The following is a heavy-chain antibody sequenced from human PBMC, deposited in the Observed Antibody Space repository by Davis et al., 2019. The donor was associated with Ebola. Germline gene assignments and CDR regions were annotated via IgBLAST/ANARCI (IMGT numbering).Heavy chain of an antibody. CDR1: GGSFSDYY. V-gene: IGHV4-34*01. D-gene: IGHD3-9*01. Sequence: MPSETLSLTCAVYGGSFSDYYWSWIRQPPGKGLEWIGEINHSGRTNYNPSLKSRVTISVGTSKNQFSLKLTSVTAADTAVYYCARGPYLAYYDILTAYYTFDYWGQGTLVTVSS. CDR3: ARGPYLAYYDILTAYYTFDY. J-gene: IGHJ4*02. CDR2: INHSGRT.